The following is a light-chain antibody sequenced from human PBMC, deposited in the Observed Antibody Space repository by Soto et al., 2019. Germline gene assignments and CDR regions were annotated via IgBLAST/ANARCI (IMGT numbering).Light chain of an antibody. CDR2: GAS. V-gene: IGKV3-20*01. J-gene: IGKJ3*01. CDR1: QSVPDNY. Sequence: EIVLTQSPGTLSLSPGERATLSCRVSQSVPDNYLAWYQQKPGQAPRLLIYGASSRATGIPDRFSASGSGTDFTLTISRLEPEDFAVYYCQQYDSYLTFGPGTKVDI. CDR3: QQYDSYLT.